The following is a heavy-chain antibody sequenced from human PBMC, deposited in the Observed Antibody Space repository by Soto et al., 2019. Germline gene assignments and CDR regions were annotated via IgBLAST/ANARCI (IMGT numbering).Heavy chain of an antibody. Sequence: GGSLRLSCAASGFTFSSYGMHWVRQAPGKGLEWVAVIWYDGSNKYYADSVKGRFSISRDNSKNTLYLQMNSLRAEDTAVYYCARELLRSYAGYYYGMDVWGQATTVTVSS. CDR3: ARELLRSYAGYYYGMDV. J-gene: IGHJ6*02. D-gene: IGHD1-26*01. CDR1: GFTFSSYG. V-gene: IGHV3-33*01. CDR2: IWYDGSNK.